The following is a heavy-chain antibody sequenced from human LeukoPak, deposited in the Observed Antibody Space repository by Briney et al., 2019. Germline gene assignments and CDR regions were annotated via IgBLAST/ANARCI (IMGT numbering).Heavy chain of an antibody. CDR2: ISGRGVST. J-gene: IGHJ4*02. D-gene: IGHD1-20*01. CDR1: GFTFSTYA. Sequence: GGSLRLSCAASGFTFSTYAMSWVRQAPGKGLEWVSAISGRGVSTSYADSVRGRFTISRDNSKNTLYLQMNSLRAEDTAVYYCAKAASGNWNDVSDYWGQGALVTVSS. V-gene: IGHV3-23*01. CDR3: AKAASGNWNDVSDY.